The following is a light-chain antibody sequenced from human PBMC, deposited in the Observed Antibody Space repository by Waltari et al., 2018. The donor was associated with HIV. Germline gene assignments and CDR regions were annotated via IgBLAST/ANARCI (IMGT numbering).Light chain of an antibody. Sequence: QSALTQPPSASGSPGQSVTIHCTGSSGDVGGYNYVPWYQQHPGKAPKLIIYEVTKRPSGVPDRFSGSKSGNTASLTVSGLQAEDEADYYCSSYPGSFPWVFGGGTKLTVL. CDR2: EVT. J-gene: IGLJ3*02. V-gene: IGLV2-8*01. CDR3: SSYPGSFPWV. CDR1: SGDVGGYNY.